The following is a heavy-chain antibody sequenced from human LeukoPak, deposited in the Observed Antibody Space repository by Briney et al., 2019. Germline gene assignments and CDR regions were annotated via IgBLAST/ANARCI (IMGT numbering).Heavy chain of an antibody. V-gene: IGHV1-18*01. J-gene: IGHJ4*02. CDR1: GHSFTTYG. Sequence: SVKVSCKTSGHSFTTYGITWVRQAPGQGLEWMGWISAHNGHTNYAQNLQGRVTMTTDTSTNTAYMELRSLRSDDTAVYYCARAVLSRWSLQTYFDHWGQGTLVTVSS. CDR3: ARAVLSRWSLQTYFDH. D-gene: IGHD4-23*01. CDR2: ISAHNGHT.